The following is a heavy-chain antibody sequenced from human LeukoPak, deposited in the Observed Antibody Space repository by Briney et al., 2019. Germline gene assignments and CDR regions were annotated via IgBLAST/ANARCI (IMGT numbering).Heavy chain of an antibody. CDR1: GFTFSSYW. CDR2: IKQDGSEK. CDR3: ARVATAAFDY. Sequence: GGSLRLSCAASGFTFSSYWMSWVRQAPGTGLEWVANIKQDGSEKYYVDSVTGRVTISRDNAKNSLYLQMNSLRAEDTAVYYCARVATAAFDYWGQGTLVTVSS. J-gene: IGHJ4*02. D-gene: IGHD1-26*01. V-gene: IGHV3-7*01.